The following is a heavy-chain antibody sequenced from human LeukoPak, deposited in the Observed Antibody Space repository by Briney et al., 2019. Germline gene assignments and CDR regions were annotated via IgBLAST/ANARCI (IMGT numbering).Heavy chain of an antibody. CDR1: GFTFSGYW. CDR2: IKQDGSEK. D-gene: IGHD2-2*01. V-gene: IGHV3-7*01. CDR3: ARGGDIVVVPAAMLTYYFDY. J-gene: IGHJ4*02. Sequence: PGGSLRLSCAASGFTFSGYWMSWVRQAPGKGLEWVANIKQDGSEKYYVDSVKGRFTISRDNAKNSLYLQMNSLRAEDTAVYYCARGGDIVVVPAAMLTYYFDYWGQGTLVTVSS.